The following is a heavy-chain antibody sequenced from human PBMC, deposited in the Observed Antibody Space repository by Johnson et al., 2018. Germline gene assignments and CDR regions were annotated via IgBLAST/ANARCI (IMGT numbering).Heavy chain of an antibody. CDR3: ATVLRTGSLVGWYYFDY. CDR2: MNPNSGNT. D-gene: IGHD7-27*01. J-gene: IGHJ4*02. CDR1: GYTFTSYD. Sequence: QVQLVQSGAEVKKPGSSVKVSCKASGYTFTSYDINWVRQATGQGLEWMGWMNPNSGNTGYAQKFQGRVTMTRNTSISTAYMELSSLISEDTAVYYCATVLRTGSLVGWYYFDYWGQGTLVTVSS. V-gene: IGHV1-8*01.